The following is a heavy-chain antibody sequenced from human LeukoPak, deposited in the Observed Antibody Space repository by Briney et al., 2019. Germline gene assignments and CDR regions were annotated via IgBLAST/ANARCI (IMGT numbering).Heavy chain of an antibody. CDR1: GFTFSSYG. Sequence: PGGSLRLSCAASGFTFSSYGIHWVRQAPGKGLEWVAFIRYDGSNKYYADSVKGRFTISRDNSKNTLYLQMNSLRAEDTAVYYCAKDTAAMVPYYFDYWGQGTLVTVSS. J-gene: IGHJ4*02. CDR2: IRYDGSNK. D-gene: IGHD5-18*01. V-gene: IGHV3-30*02. CDR3: AKDTAAMVPYYFDY.